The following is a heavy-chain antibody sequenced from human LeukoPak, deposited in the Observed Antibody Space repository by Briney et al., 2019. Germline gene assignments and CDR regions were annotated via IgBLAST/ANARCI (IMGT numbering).Heavy chain of an antibody. D-gene: IGHD6-6*01. Sequence: GGSLRLSCTASGFTFSTYWMIWARQAPGKGLEWVANINQDGSQIYYAGSVEGRFTISRDNAKDSLFLQMNSLRTEDTALYYCASSSYSSSSFWGQGTLVTVSS. CDR3: ASSSYSSSSF. CDR2: INQDGSQI. J-gene: IGHJ4*02. V-gene: IGHV3-7*01. CDR1: GFTFSTYW.